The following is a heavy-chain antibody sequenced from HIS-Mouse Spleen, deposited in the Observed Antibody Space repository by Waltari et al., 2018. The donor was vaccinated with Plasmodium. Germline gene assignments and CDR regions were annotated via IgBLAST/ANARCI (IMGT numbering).Heavy chain of an antibody. CDR1: GGSFSGYY. CDR3: ARLVVVASKDSY. CDR2: INHSGST. Sequence: QVQLQQWGAGLLKPSETLSLTCAVYGGSFSGYYWSWIRQPPGKGLEWIGEINHSGSTNYNPSLKSRGTISVDTSKNQFSLKLSSVTAADTAVYYCARLVVVASKDSYWCQGTLVTVSS. D-gene: IGHD2-15*01. J-gene: IGHJ4*02. V-gene: IGHV4-34*01.